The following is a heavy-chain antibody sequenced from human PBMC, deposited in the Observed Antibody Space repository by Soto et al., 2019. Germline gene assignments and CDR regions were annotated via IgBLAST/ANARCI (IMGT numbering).Heavy chain of an antibody. D-gene: IGHD3-22*01. V-gene: IGHV3-21*01. J-gene: IGHJ4*02. Sequence: EVQLVESGGGLVKPGGSLRLSCAASGFTFSSYSMNWVRQAPGKGLEWVSSISSSSSYIYYADSVKGRFTISRDNAKNSLYLQMNSLRAEDTAVYYCARERRCYYDSSGYYEYDYWGQGTLVTVSS. CDR2: ISSSSSYI. CDR1: GFTFSSYS. CDR3: ARERRCYYDSSGYYEYDY.